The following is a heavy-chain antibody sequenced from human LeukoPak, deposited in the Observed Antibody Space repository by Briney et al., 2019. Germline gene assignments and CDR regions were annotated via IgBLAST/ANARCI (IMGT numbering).Heavy chain of an antibody. J-gene: IGHJ6*03. Sequence: GASVKVSCKASGYTFTSYGISWVRQAPGQGLEWMGWISAYNGNTHYAQKLQGRVTMTTDTSTSTAYMELRSLRSDDTAVYYCARERGWAAAGTFNYYYYYMDVWGKGTTVTVSS. CDR1: GYTFTSYG. CDR2: ISAYNGNT. V-gene: IGHV1-18*01. D-gene: IGHD6-13*01. CDR3: ARERGWAAAGTFNYYYYYMDV.